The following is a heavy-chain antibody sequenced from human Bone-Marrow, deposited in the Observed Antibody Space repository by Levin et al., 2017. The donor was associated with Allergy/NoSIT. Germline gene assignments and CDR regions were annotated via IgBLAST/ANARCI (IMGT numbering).Heavy chain of an antibody. V-gene: IGHV1-2*02. D-gene: IGHD2-2*01. J-gene: IGHJ4*02. CDR2: INPNSGGT. CDR3: ARGLVSSTAY. CDR1: GYTFTGYY. Sequence: ASVKVSCKASGYTFTGYYIHWVRQAPGQGLEYMGWINPNSGGTNYAQKFQGRVTLTRDTSISTAYMELSRLRSDDTAVYYCARGLVSSTAYWGQGTLVTVSS.